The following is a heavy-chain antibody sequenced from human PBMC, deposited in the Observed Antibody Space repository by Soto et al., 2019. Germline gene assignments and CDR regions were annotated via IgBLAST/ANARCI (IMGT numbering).Heavy chain of an antibody. D-gene: IGHD3-9*01. CDR1: GGTFSSYA. CDR2: IIPIFGTA. CDR3: ARHGRYYDILTGYYNALPRFDP. V-gene: IGHV1-69*13. Sequence: SVKVSCKASGGTFSSYAISWVRQAPGQGLEWMGGIIPIFGTANYAQKFQGRVTITADESTSTAYMELSSLRSEDTAVYYCARHGRYYDILTGYYNALPRFDPWG. J-gene: IGHJ5*02.